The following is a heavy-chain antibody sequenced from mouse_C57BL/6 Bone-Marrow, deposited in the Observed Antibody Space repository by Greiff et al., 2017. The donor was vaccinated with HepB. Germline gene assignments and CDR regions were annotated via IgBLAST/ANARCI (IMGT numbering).Heavy chain of an antibody. Sequence: VQLQQSGSVLVRPGGSVKLSCKASGYTFTNSWMHWAKQRPGQGLEWLGRIHPNSGDTDYNDKFKGKATLTIDTSSNTTYVDLSSLTSEDSAVYYCTREGLGGRTMDYGGQGTSVTVSS. CDR2: IHPNSGDT. D-gene: IGHD4-1*01. J-gene: IGHJ4*01. CDR1: GYTFTNSW. V-gene: IGHV1S130*01. CDR3: TREGLGGRTMDY.